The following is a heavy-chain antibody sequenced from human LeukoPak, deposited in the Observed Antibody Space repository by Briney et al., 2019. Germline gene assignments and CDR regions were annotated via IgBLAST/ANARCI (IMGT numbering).Heavy chain of an antibody. D-gene: IGHD6-6*01. Sequence: GGSLRLSCAASGFTFDDYGMSWVRQAPGKGLEWVSGINWNGGSTGYADSVKGRFTISRDNAKNSLYLQMNSLRAEDTALYYCARVRGSGQLVYQTRGYFDYWGQGTLVTVSS. CDR2: INWNGGST. V-gene: IGHV3-20*04. J-gene: IGHJ4*02. CDR3: ARVRGSGQLVYQTRGYFDY. CDR1: GFTFDDYG.